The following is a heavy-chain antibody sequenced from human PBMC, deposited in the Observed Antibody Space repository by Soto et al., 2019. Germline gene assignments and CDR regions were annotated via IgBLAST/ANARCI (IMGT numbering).Heavy chain of an antibody. CDR1: GGSISSYY. CDR3: ARHSSYCANGVCSIYYFGY. Sequence: SETLSLTCTVSGGSISSYYWSWIRQPPGKGLEWIGYIYYSGSTNYNPSLKSRVTISVDTSKNQFSLMLTSVTAADTAVYYCARHSSYCANGVCSIYYFGYWGHGTLVTVSS. V-gene: IGHV4-59*08. D-gene: IGHD2-8*01. CDR2: IYYSGST. J-gene: IGHJ4*01.